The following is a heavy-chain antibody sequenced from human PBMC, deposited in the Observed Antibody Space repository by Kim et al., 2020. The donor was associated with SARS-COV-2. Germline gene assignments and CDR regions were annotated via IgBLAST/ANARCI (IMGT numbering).Heavy chain of an antibody. CDR2: INAGNGKT. V-gene: IGHV1-3*01. CDR1: GYTFNRYA. J-gene: IGHJ4*02. CDR3: ARGGTTERLDC. Sequence: ASVKVSCKASGYTFNRYAMHWVRQAPGQRLEWMGWINAGNGKTKYSQKFQGRVTITRDTSASTAYMELSSLRSEDTAVFYCARGGTTERLDCWGQGTLVIVSS. D-gene: IGHD1-1*01.